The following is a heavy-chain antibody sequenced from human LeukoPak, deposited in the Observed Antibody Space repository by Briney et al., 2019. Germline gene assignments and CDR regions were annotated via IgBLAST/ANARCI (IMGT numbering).Heavy chain of an antibody. CDR1: GFIVSSYY. V-gene: IGHV3-53*01. Sequence: GGSLRLSCAASGFIVSSYYMSWVRQAPGKGLEWVSIIYNDGRTYYVDSVKGRFTISRDNSKNTVYLQMNSLRAEDTAVYYCARDVRYGDLKWDYYYYYGIDVWGQGTTVTVSS. CDR3: ARDVRYGDLKWDYYYYYGIDV. J-gene: IGHJ6*02. D-gene: IGHD4-17*01. CDR2: IYNDGRT.